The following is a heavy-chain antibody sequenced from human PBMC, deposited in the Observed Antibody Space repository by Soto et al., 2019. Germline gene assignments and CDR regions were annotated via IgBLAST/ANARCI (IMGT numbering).Heavy chain of an antibody. J-gene: IGHJ4*02. V-gene: IGHV3-23*01. Sequence: EVQLLESGGGLVQPGGSLRLSCAASGFTFSSYAMSWVRQAPGKGLEWVSAISGSGGSTYYADSVKGRFTISRDNSKKTPYLQMNSLRAEDTAGYYCAKDHNLLVVPPAMCDYWGQVNLVTVSS. CDR2: ISGSGGST. CDR3: AKDHNLLVVPPAMCDY. CDR1: GFTFSSYA. D-gene: IGHD2-2*01.